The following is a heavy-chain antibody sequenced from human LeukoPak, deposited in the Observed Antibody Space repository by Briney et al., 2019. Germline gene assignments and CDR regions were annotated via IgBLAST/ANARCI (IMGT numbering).Heavy chain of an antibody. V-gene: IGHV1-69*01. CDR3: ARADIVVVPAARGGADYYYYGMDV. CDR1: GGTFISYA. D-gene: IGHD2-2*01. Sequence: SVKVSCKASGGTFISYAISWVRQAPGQGLEWMGGIIPIFGTANYAQKFQGRVTITADESTSTAYMELSSLRSEDTAVYYCARADIVVVPAARGGADYYYYGMDVWGQGTTVTVSS. CDR2: IIPIFGTA. J-gene: IGHJ6*02.